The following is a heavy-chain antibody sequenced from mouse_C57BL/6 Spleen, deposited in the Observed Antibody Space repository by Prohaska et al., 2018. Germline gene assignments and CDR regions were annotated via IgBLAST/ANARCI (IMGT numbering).Heavy chain of an antibody. CDR2: IIADSSTI. CDR3: ASPNWDWYFDV. V-gene: IGHV4-1*01. J-gene: IGHJ1*03. CDR1: GIDFSRYW. Sequence: EVKLLQSGGGLVQPGGSLKLSCAASGIDFSRYWMSWVRRAPGKGLEWIGEIIADSSTINYAPSLKDKFIIARDNAKNTLYLKMSKVRSEDTALYYCASPNWDWYFDVWGTGTTVTVSS. D-gene: IGHD4-1*01.